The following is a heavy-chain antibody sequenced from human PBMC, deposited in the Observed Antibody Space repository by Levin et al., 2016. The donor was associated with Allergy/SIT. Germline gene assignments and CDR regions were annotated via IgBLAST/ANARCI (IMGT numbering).Heavy chain of an antibody. J-gene: IGHJ4*02. V-gene: IGHV4-59*01. CDR3: AREKSSGVVDY. CDR2: IYYSGST. Sequence: SETLSLTCTVSGGSISSYYWSWIRQPPGKGLEWIGYIYYSGSTNYNPSLKSRVTISVDTSKNQFSLKLSSVTAADTAVYYCAREKSSGVVDYWGQGTLVTVSS. D-gene: IGHD6-25*01. CDR1: GGSISSYY.